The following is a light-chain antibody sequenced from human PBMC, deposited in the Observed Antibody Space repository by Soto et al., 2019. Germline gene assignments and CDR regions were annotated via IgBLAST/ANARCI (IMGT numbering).Light chain of an antibody. J-gene: IGKJ1*01. V-gene: IGKV1-5*01. CDR1: QSIITW. CDR2: DAS. CDR3: QQYKSYPWT. Sequence: SVGDRVTITFRASQSIITWLAWYQQKPGNAPKLLMFDASTLESGVPSRFSGSGSVTEFTLTISSLQPEDFATYYCQQYKSYPWTFGQGTKV.